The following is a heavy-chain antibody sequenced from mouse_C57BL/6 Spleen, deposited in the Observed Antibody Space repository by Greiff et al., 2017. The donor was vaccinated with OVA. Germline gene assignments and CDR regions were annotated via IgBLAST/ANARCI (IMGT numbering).Heavy chain of an antibody. V-gene: IGHV1-22*01. Sequence: EVQLQQSGPELVKPGASVKMSCKASGCTFTDYNMHWVKQSPGKSLEWIGYINPNNGGTSYNQTFKGTATLTVNKSSSTAYMELRSLTSEDSAVYYCAGVNYYGRSSAYYAMDYWGQGTSVTVSS. CDR3: AGVNYYGRSSAYYAMDY. CDR2: INPNNGGT. J-gene: IGHJ4*01. D-gene: IGHD1-1*01. CDR1: GCTFTDYN.